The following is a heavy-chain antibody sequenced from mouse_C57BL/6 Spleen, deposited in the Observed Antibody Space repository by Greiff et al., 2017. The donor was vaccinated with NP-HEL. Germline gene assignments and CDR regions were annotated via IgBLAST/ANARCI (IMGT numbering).Heavy chain of an antibody. CDR1: GYTFTDYN. J-gene: IGHJ4*01. V-gene: IGHV1-18*01. CDR3: ASSSYYAMDY. CDR2: INPNNGGT. Sequence: EVQLQQSGPELVKPGASVKIPCKASGYTFTDYNMDWVKQSPGKSLEWIGDINPNNGGTIYNQKFKGKATLTVDKSSSTAYMELRSLTSEDTAVYYCASSSYYAMDYWGQGTSGTVSS. D-gene: IGHD1-1*01.